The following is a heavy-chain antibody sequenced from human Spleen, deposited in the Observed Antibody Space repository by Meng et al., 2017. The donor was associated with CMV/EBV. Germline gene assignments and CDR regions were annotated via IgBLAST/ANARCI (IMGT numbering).Heavy chain of an antibody. Sequence: SETLSLTCTVSGGSVSSGSYYWSWIRQPPGKGLEWIGYIYYSGSTNYNPSLKSRVTISVDTSNNQFSLKLSSVTAADTAVYYCARRGDYSTSKFYSMDVWGQGTTVTVSS. CDR1: GGSVSSGSYY. CDR2: IYYSGST. J-gene: IGHJ6*02. V-gene: IGHV4-61*01. D-gene: IGHD4-11*01. CDR3: ARRGDYSTSKFYSMDV.